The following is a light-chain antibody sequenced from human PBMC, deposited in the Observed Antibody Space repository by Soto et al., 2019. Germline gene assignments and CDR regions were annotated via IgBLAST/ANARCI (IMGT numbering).Light chain of an antibody. CDR3: QQYGSSGT. J-gene: IGKJ1*01. CDR1: QSVSNNY. V-gene: IGKV3-20*01. Sequence: IVLTQCPGTLSLSPGERATLSCRASQSVSNNYLAWYQQKPGQSNRLLIYGASNRATGITDSFSGSGSGTDLTLTISRLEPEDFAVYYCQQYGSSGTFGQGTKVDIK. CDR2: GAS.